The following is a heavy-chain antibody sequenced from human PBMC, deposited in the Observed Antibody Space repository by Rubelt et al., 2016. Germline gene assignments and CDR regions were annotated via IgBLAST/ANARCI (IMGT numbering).Heavy chain of an antibody. CDR3: ARGDYDSSGYPDY. D-gene: IGHD3-22*01. J-gene: IGHJ4*02. V-gene: IGHV4-31*03. CDR2: IYYSGST. CDR1: GGFISGGGYY. Sequence: QVQLQESGPGLVKPSQTLSLTCTVSGGFISGGGYYWSWIRQHPGKGLEWIGYIYYSGSTYYNPSLKSRVTISVDTCKNQVALRLGSVTAADTAVYYCARGDYDSSGYPDYWGQGTLVTVSS.